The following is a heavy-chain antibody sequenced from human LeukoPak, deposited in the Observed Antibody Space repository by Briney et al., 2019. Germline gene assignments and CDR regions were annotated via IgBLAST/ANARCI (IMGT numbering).Heavy chain of an antibody. J-gene: IGHJ4*02. D-gene: IGHD3-22*01. Sequence: PSETLSLTCTVSVGSISSYYWSWIRQPPGKGLEWIGYIYYSGSTNYNPSLKSRVTISVDTSKNQFSLKLSSVTAADTAVYYCARAHYDSSGYYAGYYFDYWGQGTLVTVSS. CDR2: IYYSGST. CDR3: ARAHYDSSGYYAGYYFDY. CDR1: VGSISSYY. V-gene: IGHV4-59*01.